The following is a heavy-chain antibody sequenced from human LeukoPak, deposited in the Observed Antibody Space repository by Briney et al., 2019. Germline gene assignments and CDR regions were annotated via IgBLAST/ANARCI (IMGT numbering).Heavy chain of an antibody. CDR2: VKGDGTFT. D-gene: IGHD5-24*01. V-gene: IGHV3-74*01. CDR3: VRDGDDFNFDY. Sequence: GGSLRLSCAASGFTFSSHWMHWVRQAPGKGLVWVSRVKGDGTFTNYVDSVYGRFTISRDNAKNTLYLHMHSLRAEDTAVYYCVRDGDDFNFDYWGRGNLVTVSS. J-gene: IGHJ4*02. CDR1: GFTFSSHW.